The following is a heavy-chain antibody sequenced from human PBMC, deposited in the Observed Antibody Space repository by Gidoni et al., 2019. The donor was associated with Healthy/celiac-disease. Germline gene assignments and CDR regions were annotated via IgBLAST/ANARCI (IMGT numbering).Heavy chain of an antibody. CDR1: GRSISTSSYY. Sequence: QLHLQESGPGLVKPSETLSLTCAVSGRSISTSSYYWCWSRQPPGKGLEWIGSIYYSGSTYYNQSLKSRVTISVDTSKNQFYLKLSSVTAADTAVYYCASSPMVRGRVGYFDYWGQGTLVTVSS. J-gene: IGHJ4*02. D-gene: IGHD3-10*01. CDR2: IYYSGST. CDR3: ASSPMVRGRVGYFDY. V-gene: IGHV4-39*01.